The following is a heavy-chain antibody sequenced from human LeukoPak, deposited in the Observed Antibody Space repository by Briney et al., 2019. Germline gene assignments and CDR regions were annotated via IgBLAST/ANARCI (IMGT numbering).Heavy chain of an antibody. Sequence: GASVKVSSKASGYTFTGCNMNGERQAPGQGLERMGWRNPNSGGTNYAQKFQGRVTMTRDTSISTAYMELSRLRSDDTAVYYCARVWHYYDSSGYAFGYWGQGTLVTVSS. J-gene: IGHJ4*02. CDR2: RNPNSGGT. D-gene: IGHD3-22*01. V-gene: IGHV1-2*02. CDR3: ARVWHYYDSSGYAFGY. CDR1: GYTFTGCN.